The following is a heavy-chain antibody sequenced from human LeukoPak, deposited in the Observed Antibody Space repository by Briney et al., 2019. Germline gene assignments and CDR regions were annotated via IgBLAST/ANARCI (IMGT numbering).Heavy chain of an antibody. Sequence: GGSLRLSCAASGFTFSSYGMHWVRQAPGKGLEWVAYIQYDGSNEQYAHSVKGRFRTSRDSSKNILYLQMNSLRAEDTAVYYCAKDRCSNGIGCYYYYMDVWGKGTTVTISS. CDR2: IQYDGSNE. D-gene: IGHD2-8*01. J-gene: IGHJ6*03. V-gene: IGHV3-30*02. CDR3: AKDRCSNGIGCYYYYMDV. CDR1: GFTFSSYG.